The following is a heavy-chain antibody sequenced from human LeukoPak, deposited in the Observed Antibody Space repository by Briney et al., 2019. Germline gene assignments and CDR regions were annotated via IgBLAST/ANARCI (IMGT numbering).Heavy chain of an antibody. Sequence: PGGSLRLSCAASGFTFSNYWMSWVRRAPGKGLEWVANIKQDGSETYYADSVRGRFTISRDNAKNSLYLQMNSLRAEDTAVYYCARDFWGAYRVDFFDYWGQGILVTVSS. CDR2: IKQDGSET. CDR1: GFTFSNYW. CDR3: ARDFWGAYRVDFFDY. D-gene: IGHD3-3*01. J-gene: IGHJ4*02. V-gene: IGHV3-7*01.